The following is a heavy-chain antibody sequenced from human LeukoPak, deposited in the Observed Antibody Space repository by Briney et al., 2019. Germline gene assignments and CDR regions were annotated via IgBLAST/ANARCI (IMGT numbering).Heavy chain of an antibody. Sequence: GGSLRLSCEASVFSVSNHWMSWVRQAPGKGLEWVANINEDGSEKNYVDSVKGRFTISRDIAKKSVYLQMNSLRAEDTAMYYCTRGVGWFDPWGQGTLVTVSS. CDR1: VFSVSNHW. D-gene: IGHD2-2*01. CDR3: TRGVGWFDP. CDR2: INEDGSEK. V-gene: IGHV3-7*04. J-gene: IGHJ5*02.